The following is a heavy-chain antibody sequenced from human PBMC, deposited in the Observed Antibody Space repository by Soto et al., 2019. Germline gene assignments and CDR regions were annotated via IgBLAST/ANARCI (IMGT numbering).Heavy chain of an antibody. Sequence: QVQLVQSGAEVKKPGASVKVSCKASGYTFSDHDINWVRQASGQGPEWLGWMNPNSGDTGYAQNFQGRVTMTRDTSKRTAYMELGSLRSEDTAVYYCAGVGGNWNDDYFDYWGQGTLVTVSS. CDR3: AGVGGNWNDDYFDY. CDR1: GYTFSDHD. J-gene: IGHJ4*02. CDR2: MNPNSGDT. V-gene: IGHV1-8*01. D-gene: IGHD1-1*01.